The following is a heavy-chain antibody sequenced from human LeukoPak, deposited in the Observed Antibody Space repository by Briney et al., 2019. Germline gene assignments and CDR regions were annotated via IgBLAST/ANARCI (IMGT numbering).Heavy chain of an antibody. CDR2: IYPGDSDT. D-gene: IGHD3-10*01. J-gene: IGHJ4*02. Sequence: GESLKISCKGSGYSFTSYWIGWVRQMPGKGLEWMGIIYPGDSDTRYSPSFQGQVTISADKSISTAYLQWSSLKASDTAMYYCARLCWAGVRGAPFDYWGQGTLVTVSS. CDR1: GYSFTSYW. CDR3: ARLCWAGVRGAPFDY. V-gene: IGHV5-51*01.